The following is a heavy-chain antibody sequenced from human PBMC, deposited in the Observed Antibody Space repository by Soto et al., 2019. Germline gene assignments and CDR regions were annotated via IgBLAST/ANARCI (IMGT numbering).Heavy chain of an antibody. CDR3: AKHRPGDWFDP. D-gene: IGHD7-27*01. V-gene: IGHV3-23*01. CDR1: GFTFSSYA. Sequence: EVQLLESGGGLVQPGGSLRLSCAASGFTFSSYAMSWVHQAPGKGLEWVSTISGTGAGTYYADSVKGRFTISRDNSKNTLYLQMNSLRAEDTAVYYCAKHRPGDWFDPWGQGTLVTVSS. CDR2: ISGTGAGT. J-gene: IGHJ5*02.